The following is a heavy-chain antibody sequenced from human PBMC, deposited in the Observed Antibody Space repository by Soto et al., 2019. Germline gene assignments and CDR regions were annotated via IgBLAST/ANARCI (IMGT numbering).Heavy chain of an antibody. D-gene: IGHD3-3*01. J-gene: IGHJ6*03. CDR3: ARVSTIFGVVITHMDV. V-gene: IGHV4-59*01. CDR1: GGSISSYY. CDR2: IYYSGST. Sequence: PSETLSLTCTASGGSISSYYWSWIRQPPGKGLEWIGYIYYSGSTNYNPSLKSRVTISVDTSKNQFSLKLSSVTAADTAVYYCARVSTIFGVVITHMDVWGKGTTVTVSS.